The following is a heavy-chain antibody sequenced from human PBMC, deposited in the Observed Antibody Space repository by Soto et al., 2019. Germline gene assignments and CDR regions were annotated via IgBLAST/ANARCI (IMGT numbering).Heavy chain of an antibody. CDR1: GFTFSSYA. V-gene: IGHV3-23*01. D-gene: IGHD6-19*01. J-gene: IGHJ4*02. CDR3: ARNQGQWLPPEDY. CDR2: ISGSGGST. Sequence: EVQLLESGGGLVQPGGSLRLSCAASGFTFSSYAMTWVRQAPGKGLEWVSVISGSGGSTYYADSVKGRFTISRDNSRNTLYLKMNSLTAEDTAVYYCARNQGQWLPPEDYWGQGTLVTVSS.